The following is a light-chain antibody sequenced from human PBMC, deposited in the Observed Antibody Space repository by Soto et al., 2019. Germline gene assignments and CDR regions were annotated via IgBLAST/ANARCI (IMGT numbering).Light chain of an antibody. V-gene: IGLV2-14*03. Sequence: QSVLAQPASVSGSPGQSITIYCIGTGSDIGGYNYVSWYQQHPGKAPTLMIYDVWARPLGVSHRFSGSKSGNTASLTISGLQGDDEADYYCSSYTADMTYVFXTVTKVTVL. CDR3: SSYTADMTYV. CDR2: DVW. J-gene: IGLJ1*01. CDR1: GSDIGGYNY.